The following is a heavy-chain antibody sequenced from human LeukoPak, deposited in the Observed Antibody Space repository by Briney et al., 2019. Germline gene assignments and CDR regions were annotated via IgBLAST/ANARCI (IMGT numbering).Heavy chain of an antibody. CDR3: ARAGLNGDYVSDS. D-gene: IGHD7-27*01. CDR1: GYTFTAYY. V-gene: IGHV1-2*06. Sequence: GTSLKVSCKASGYTFTAYYVQWVRQAPGQGLEWMGRINPNSGSANYAQKFQDRVTVTRDTSISTVYMELKWLISDDTAVYYCARAGLNGDYVSDSWGQGTLVTVSS. J-gene: IGHJ4*02. CDR2: INPNSGSA.